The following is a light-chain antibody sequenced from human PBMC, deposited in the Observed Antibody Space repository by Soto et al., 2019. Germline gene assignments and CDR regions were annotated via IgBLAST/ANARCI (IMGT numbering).Light chain of an antibody. Sequence: EIVMTQSAATLSVSPGERATLSCRASQSVSTSLAWYQQKPGQAPRLLISGASTRATGVPARFSGSGSETEFTLTISSLQSEDFAVYYCQQYNNWWTFGHGTKVEIK. CDR3: QQYNNWWT. CDR1: QSVSTS. V-gene: IGKV3-15*01. J-gene: IGKJ1*01. CDR2: GAS.